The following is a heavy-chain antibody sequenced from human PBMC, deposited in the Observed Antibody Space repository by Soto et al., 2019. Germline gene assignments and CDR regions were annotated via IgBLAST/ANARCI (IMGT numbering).Heavy chain of an antibody. CDR1: CGSITDDY. CDR3: ARRTNYYYVMDV. CDR2: FFYNGNT. Sequence: SETLSLTCTVSCGSITDDYWIWIRQPPGKGLEWIGYFFYNGNTNYNPSLKSRVTISVDTSKNQFSLKLSSVTAADTAVYYCARRTNYYYVMDVWGQGTTVTVSS. V-gene: IGHV4-59*01. J-gene: IGHJ6*02.